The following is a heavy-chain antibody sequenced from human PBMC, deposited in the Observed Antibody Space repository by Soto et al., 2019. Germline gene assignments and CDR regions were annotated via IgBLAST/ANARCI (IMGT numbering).Heavy chain of an antibody. Sequence: QVQLEQSGAEVKKPGSSVKVSCKASGGTLSDHGVAWLRQAPGQGLEWMGGTIPVFNTAKYAQKFQGRVTVIADKVTNIASMELSSLTSADTPFYFSARRVYRTGNYYTIPSAFDIWGQGTIVIVSS. CDR2: TIPVFNTA. V-gene: IGHV1-69*06. D-gene: IGHD3-10*01. CDR3: ARRVYRTGNYYTIPSAFDI. J-gene: IGHJ3*02. CDR1: GGTLSDHG.